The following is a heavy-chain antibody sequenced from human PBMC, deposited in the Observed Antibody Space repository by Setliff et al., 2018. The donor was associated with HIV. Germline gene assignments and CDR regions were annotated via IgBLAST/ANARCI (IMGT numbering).Heavy chain of an antibody. J-gene: IGHJ6*02. CDR3: TTDPYNSAYYFYGTDV. Sequence: PGGSLRLSCAASGFTFSTAWMNWVRQAPGKGLEWVGHIKSKTDGGTTDYAAPVKGRFTISRDDSKNTLYLQMNSLKTEDTAVYYCTTDPYNSAYYFYGTDVWGQGTTVTVSS. CDR2: IKSKTDGGTT. V-gene: IGHV3-15*01. D-gene: IGHD6-25*01. CDR1: GFTFSTAW.